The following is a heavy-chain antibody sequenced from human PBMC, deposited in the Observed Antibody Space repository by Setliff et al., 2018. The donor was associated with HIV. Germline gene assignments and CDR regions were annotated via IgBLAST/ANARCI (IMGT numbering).Heavy chain of an antibody. CDR1: GGSIIRRDYY. D-gene: IGHD6-13*01. V-gene: IGHV4-39*07. Sequence: SETLSLTCTISGGSIIRRDYYWGWIRQPPGKGLQWIGSIHYSGSTYYNPSLKSRVTISVDTSKNQFSLKLSSVTAADTAVYYCARLGRFIGPAGRFDPWGQGTLVTVSS. CDR2: IHYSGST. CDR3: ARLGRFIGPAGRFDP. J-gene: IGHJ5*02.